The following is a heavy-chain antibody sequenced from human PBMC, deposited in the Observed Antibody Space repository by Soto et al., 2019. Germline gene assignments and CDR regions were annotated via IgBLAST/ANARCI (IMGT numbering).Heavy chain of an antibody. J-gene: IGHJ1*01. CDR3: ARDHYYDSSGFSGEYFQH. Sequence: QVQLVESGGGVVQPGRSLRLSCAASGFTFSSYAMHWVRQAPGKGLEWVAVISYDGSNKYYADSVKGRFTISRDNSKNTLYLQMNSVRAEDTAVYYCARDHYYDSSGFSGEYFQHWGQGTLVTVSS. V-gene: IGHV3-30-3*01. CDR2: ISYDGSNK. CDR1: GFTFSSYA. D-gene: IGHD3-22*01.